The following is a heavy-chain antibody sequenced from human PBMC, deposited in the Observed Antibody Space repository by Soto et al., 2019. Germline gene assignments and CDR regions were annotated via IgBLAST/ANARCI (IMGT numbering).Heavy chain of an antibody. J-gene: IGHJ5*02. CDR1: GGTFSSYA. Sequence: SVKVSCKASGGTFSSYAISWVRQAPGQGLEWMGGIIPIFGTANYAQKFQGRVTITADESTSTAYMELCSLRSEDTAVYYCARDPGASITIFGVVIIRGWFDPWGQGTLVTVSS. V-gene: IGHV1-69*13. CDR2: IIPIFGTA. CDR3: ARDPGASITIFGVVIIRGWFDP. D-gene: IGHD3-3*01.